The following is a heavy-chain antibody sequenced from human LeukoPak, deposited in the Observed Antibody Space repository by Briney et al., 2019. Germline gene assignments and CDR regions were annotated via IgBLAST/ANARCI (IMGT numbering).Heavy chain of an antibody. CDR1: GFTFTNAW. D-gene: IGHD2-15*01. CDR3: AKDFGNGYRDAFDI. CDR2: ISGSGGST. Sequence: GGSLRLSCAASGFTFTNAWMSWVRQAPGKGLEWVSAISGSGGSTYYADSVKGRFTISRDNSKNTLYLQMNSLRAEDTAVYYCAKDFGNGYRDAFDIWGQGTMVTVSS. J-gene: IGHJ3*02. V-gene: IGHV3-23*01.